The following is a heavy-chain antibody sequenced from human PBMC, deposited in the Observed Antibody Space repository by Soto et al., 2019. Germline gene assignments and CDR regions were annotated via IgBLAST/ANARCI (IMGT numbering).Heavy chain of an antibody. Sequence: SETLSLTCTVSGGSISNYYWTWIRQPPGKGLEWIGYIYYSGSTYYNPSLKSRVTISVDTSKNQFSLKLSSVTAADTAVYYCARTYDDSGPNSGGYGFDIWGQGTMVTVSS. CDR2: IYYSGST. J-gene: IGHJ3*02. V-gene: IGHV4-59*01. CDR3: ARTYDDSGPNSGGYGFDI. CDR1: GGSISNYY. D-gene: IGHD3-22*01.